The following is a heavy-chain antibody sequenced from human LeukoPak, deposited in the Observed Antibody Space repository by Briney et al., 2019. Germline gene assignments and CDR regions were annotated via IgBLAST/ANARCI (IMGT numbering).Heavy chain of an antibody. V-gene: IGHV3-21*06. J-gene: IGHJ4*02. CDR3: GRAFPPLRTSSAGDL. D-gene: IGHD3-16*01. Sequence: GGSLRLSCSASGFTFSDYDMNWIRQAPGKGLEWISAISGRSSHTYYGDSVKGRFSISRDNAKNLLYLQMNDLGAEDTAVYYCGRAFPPLRTSSAGDLWGQGTLVTVSS. CDR2: ISGRSSHT. CDR1: GFTFSDYD.